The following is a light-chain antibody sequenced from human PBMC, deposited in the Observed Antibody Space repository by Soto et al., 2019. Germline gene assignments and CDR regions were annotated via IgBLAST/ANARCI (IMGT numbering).Light chain of an antibody. CDR2: DAS. V-gene: IGKV3-15*01. CDR3: QQYDNWPLT. CDR1: QTISSN. J-gene: IGKJ1*01. Sequence: EIVMTQSPATLSVSPGERATLSCRASQTISSNLAWYQQKPGQAPRLLIYDASPRATGIPARFSGSGSGTEFTLTISSLQSEDFAVYYCQQYDNWPLTFGQGTKVDIK.